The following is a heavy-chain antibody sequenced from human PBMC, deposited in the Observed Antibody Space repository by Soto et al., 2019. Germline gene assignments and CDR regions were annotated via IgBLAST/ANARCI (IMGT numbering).Heavy chain of an antibody. V-gene: IGHV3-15*07. Sequence: PGGSLRLSCAASDFTFTNAWMNWVRQVPGKGLEWVGRIKSNTDGGTADYAAPAKGRFTISRDDSKNTLYLQMNSLRGEDTAVYYCASRSSGWYLDYWGQGT. CDR3: ASRSSGWYLDY. D-gene: IGHD6-19*01. J-gene: IGHJ4*02. CDR1: DFTFTNAW. CDR2: IKSNTDGGTA.